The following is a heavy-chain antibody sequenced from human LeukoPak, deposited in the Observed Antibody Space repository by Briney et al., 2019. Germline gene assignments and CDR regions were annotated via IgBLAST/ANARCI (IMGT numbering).Heavy chain of an antibody. CDR3: ARRAGEYSHPYDY. CDR1: GFTVSSNS. J-gene: IGHJ4*02. CDR2: IYSGGNT. D-gene: IGHD2-15*01. V-gene: IGHV3-53*01. Sequence: GGSLRLSCAVSGFTVSSNSWSWVRQAPGKGLEWVSFIYSGGNTHYSDSVKGRFTISRDNSKNTLYLQMNSLRAEDTAIYYCARRAGEYSHPYDYWGQGTLVTVSS.